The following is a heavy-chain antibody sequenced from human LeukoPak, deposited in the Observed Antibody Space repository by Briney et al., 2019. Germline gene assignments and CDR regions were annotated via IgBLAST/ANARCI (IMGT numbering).Heavy chain of an antibody. CDR1: GGSISSGGYY. CDR2: IYHSGST. CDR3: ARAGSYRYFDY. D-gene: IGHD1-26*01. V-gene: IGHV4-30-2*01. Sequence: SETLSLTCTVSGGSISSGGYYWSWIRQPPGKDLECIGYIYHSGSTSYNPSLKSRVTISVDRSNNQFSLKVTSVTAADTALYYCARAGSYRYFDYWGQGTLVTVSS. J-gene: IGHJ4*02.